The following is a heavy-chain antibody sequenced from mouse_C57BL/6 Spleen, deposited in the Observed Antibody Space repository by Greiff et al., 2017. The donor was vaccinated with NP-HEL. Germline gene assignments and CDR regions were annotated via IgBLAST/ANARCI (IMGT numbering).Heavy chain of an antibody. J-gene: IGHJ2*01. D-gene: IGHD1-1*01. CDR2: ISDGGSYT. V-gene: IGHV5-4*01. CDR3: ARGGSRGYFDY. CDR1: GFTFSSYA. Sequence: EVQVVESGGGLVKPGGSLKLSCAASGFTFSSYAMSWVRQTPEKRLEWVATISDGGSYTYYPDNVKGRFTISRDNAKNNLYLQMSHLKSEDTAMYYCARGGSRGYFDYWGQGTTLTVSS.